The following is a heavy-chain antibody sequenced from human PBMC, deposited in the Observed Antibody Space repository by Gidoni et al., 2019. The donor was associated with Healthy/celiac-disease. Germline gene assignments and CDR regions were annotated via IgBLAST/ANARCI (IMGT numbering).Heavy chain of an antibody. D-gene: IGHD2-21*02. V-gene: IGHV4-31*03. CDR1: GGSISSGGYY. CDR2: IYYSGST. Sequence: QVQLQESGPGLVKPSQTLSLTCTVSGGSISSGGYYWSWIRQHPGKGLEWIGYIYYSGSTYYNPSLKSRVTISVDTSKNQFSLKLSSVTAADTAVYYCARVRPQPLPPLYYFDYWGQGTLVTVSS. CDR3: ARVRPQPLPPLYYFDY. J-gene: IGHJ4*02.